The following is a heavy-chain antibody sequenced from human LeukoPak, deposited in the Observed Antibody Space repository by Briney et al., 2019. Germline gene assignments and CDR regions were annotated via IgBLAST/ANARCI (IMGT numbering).Heavy chain of an antibody. D-gene: IGHD5-18*01. CDR2: IYYSGST. V-gene: IGHV4-59*01. CDR3: AGQLRYYFDY. Sequence: SETLPLTCTVSGGSISSYYWSWIRQPPGKGLEWIGYIYYSGSTNYNPSLKSRVTISVDTSKNQFSLKLSSVTAADTAVYYCAGQLRYYFDYWGQGTLVTVSS. J-gene: IGHJ4*02. CDR1: GGSISSYY.